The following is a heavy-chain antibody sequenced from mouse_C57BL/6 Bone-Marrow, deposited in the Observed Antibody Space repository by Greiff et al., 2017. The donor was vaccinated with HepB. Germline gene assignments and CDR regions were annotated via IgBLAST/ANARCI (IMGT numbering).Heavy chain of an antibody. CDR2: IDPENGDT. CDR1: GFNIKDDY. J-gene: IGHJ4*01. D-gene: IGHD1-1*01. Sequence: VQLQQSGAELVRPGASVKLSCTASGFNIKDDYMHWVKQRPEQGLDWIGWIDPENGDTEYASKFQGKATITADTSSNTAYLQLSSLTSEDTAVYYCTVTTVVATGGFYYAMDYWGQGTSVTVSS. CDR3: TVTTVVATGGFYYAMDY. V-gene: IGHV14-4*01.